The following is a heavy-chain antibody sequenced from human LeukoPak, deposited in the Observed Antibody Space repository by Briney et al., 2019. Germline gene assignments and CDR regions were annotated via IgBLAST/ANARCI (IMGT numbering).Heavy chain of an antibody. D-gene: IGHD1-26*01. J-gene: IGHJ4*02. CDR2: ISGSGGST. Sequence: GGSLRLSCAASGFTFSNYAMSWVRQAPGKGLEWVSTISGSGGSTYYADSVKGRFTISRDNSKNTLYLQLNSLRAEDTAVYHCAFRGSYYKFDYWGQGTLVTVSS. V-gene: IGHV3-23*01. CDR3: AFRGSYYKFDY. CDR1: GFTFSNYA.